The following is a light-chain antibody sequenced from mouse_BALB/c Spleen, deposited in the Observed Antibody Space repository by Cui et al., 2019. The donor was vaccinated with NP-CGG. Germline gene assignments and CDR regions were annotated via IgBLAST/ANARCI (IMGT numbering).Light chain of an antibody. J-gene: IGLJ1*01. CDR2: GTN. CDR3: ALWYSNHWV. CDR1: TGTVTTSNY. Sequence: QAVLTPESGPTTSPGETVTLTCRSSTGTVTTSNYANWVQEKPDHLFTGLMGGTNNRAPGVPARFSGSLIGDKAALTITGAQTEDEAIYFCALWYSNHWVFGGGTKLTVL. V-gene: IGLV1*01.